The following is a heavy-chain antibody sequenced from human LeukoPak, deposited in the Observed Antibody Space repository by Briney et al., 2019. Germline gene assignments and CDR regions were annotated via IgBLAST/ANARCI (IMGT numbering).Heavy chain of an antibody. Sequence: GGSLRLSCAASGFTFSTYRMSWVRQAPGKGLEWVANIKQDGSEKYYVDSVKGRFTISRDNAKNSLYLQMNSLRAEDTAVYYCARDPPRHYDFWGGYAFFDYWGQGTLVTVSS. V-gene: IGHV3-7*01. D-gene: IGHD3-3*01. CDR1: GFTFSTYR. CDR3: ARDPPRHYDFWGGYAFFDY. CDR2: IKQDGSEK. J-gene: IGHJ4*02.